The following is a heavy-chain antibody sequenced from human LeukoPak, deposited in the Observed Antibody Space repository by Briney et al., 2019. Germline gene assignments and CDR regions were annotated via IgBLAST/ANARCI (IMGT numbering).Heavy chain of an antibody. CDR3: ARGSNGHYFFGDY. J-gene: IGHJ4*02. CDR1: GYSISSGYF. V-gene: IGHV4-38-2*02. D-gene: IGHD3-3*01. Sequence: PSETLSLTCTVSGYSISSGYFWGWIRQSPGKGLEWIGTIHHSGNTYYNPSLKSRVTISVDTSKNQFSLKVISVAAADTAIYFCARGSNGHYFFGDYWGQGALVTVSS. CDR2: IHHSGNT.